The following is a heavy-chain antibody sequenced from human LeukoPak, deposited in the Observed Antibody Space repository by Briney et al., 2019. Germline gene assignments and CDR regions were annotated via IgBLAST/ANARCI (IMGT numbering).Heavy chain of an antibody. CDR1: GFTFSSCA. V-gene: IGHV3-23*01. CDR3: AKSLGAFSYFDY. J-gene: IGHJ4*02. CDR2: ICGSGDNT. Sequence: PGGSLRLSCAASGFTFSSCAMSWVRQAPGKGLEWVSAICGSGDNTYYADSVKGRFTISRDNSKNTLYLQMSSLRAEDTAVYYCAKSLGAFSYFDYWGQGTLVTVSS.